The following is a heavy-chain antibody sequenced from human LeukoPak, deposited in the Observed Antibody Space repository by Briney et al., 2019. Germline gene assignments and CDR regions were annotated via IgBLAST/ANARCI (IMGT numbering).Heavy chain of an antibody. CDR2: INHSGST. J-gene: IGHJ4*02. CDR3: ARATLLWFGEFDY. CDR1: GGSFSGYY. V-gene: IGHV4-34*01. Sequence: ASETLSLTCAVYGGSFSGYYWSWIRQPPGKGLEWIGEINHSGSTNYNPSLKSRVTISVDTSKNQFSLKLSSVTAADTAVYYCARATLLWFGEFDYWGQGTLVTVSS. D-gene: IGHD3-10*01.